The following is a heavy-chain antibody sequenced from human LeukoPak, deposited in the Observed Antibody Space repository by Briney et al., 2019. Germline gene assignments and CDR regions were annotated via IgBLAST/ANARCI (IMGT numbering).Heavy chain of an antibody. CDR2: IGFGDDSA. CDR3: AREVAMIVGKGHYYYGMDV. CDR1: GFTFNNYA. D-gene: IGHD3-22*01. J-gene: IGHJ6*02. V-gene: IGHV3-23*01. Sequence: GVSLRLSCAASGFTFNNYAMSWVRQAPGKGLEWVSTIGFGDDSAYYADSVKGRFTISRDNSKNTLYLQMNYLRAEDTAVYYCAREVAMIVGKGHYYYGMDVWGQGTTVTVSS.